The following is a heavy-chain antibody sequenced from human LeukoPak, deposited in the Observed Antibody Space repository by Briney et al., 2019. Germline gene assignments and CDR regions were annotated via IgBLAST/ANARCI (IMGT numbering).Heavy chain of an antibody. CDR2: IYHSGST. J-gene: IGHJ4*02. CDR3: ARVGYGDPIDY. CDR1: GSSISSGYY. D-gene: IGHD4-17*01. V-gene: IGHV4-38-2*01. Sequence: SETLSLTCAVSGSSISSGYYWGWIRQPPGKGLEWIGSIYHSGSTYYNPSLKSRVTISVDTSKNQFSLKLSSVTAADTAVYYCARVGYGDPIDYWGQGTLVTVSS.